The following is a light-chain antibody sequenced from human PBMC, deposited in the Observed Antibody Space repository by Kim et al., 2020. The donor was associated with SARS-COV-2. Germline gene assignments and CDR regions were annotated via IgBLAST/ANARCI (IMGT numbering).Light chain of an antibody. J-gene: IGKJ1*01. CDR3: QQSYNWPPLT. V-gene: IGKV3-15*01. CDR1: HTLNNK. CDR2: DAT. Sequence: APWERATPSCRASHTLNNKLVWYQQKPGQAPRLRIYDATARATGIPARFVGSGSETDFTLTISSLQSEDFAVYYCQQSYNWPPLTFGQGTKVDIK.